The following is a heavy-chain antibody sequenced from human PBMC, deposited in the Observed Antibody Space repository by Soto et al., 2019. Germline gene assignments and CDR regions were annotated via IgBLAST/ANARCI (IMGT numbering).Heavy chain of an antibody. CDR3: AREFDSSSWYVYGY. Sequence: GGSLRLSCAASGFTLSSYSFNWVRQAPGKGLEWVSYISSSSTTIYYADSVKGRFTTSRDNAKNSLYLQMNSLRAEDTAVYYCAREFDSSSWYVYGYWGQGTLVTVSS. V-gene: IGHV3-48*01. CDR2: ISSSSTTI. J-gene: IGHJ4*02. CDR1: GFTLSSYS. D-gene: IGHD6-13*01.